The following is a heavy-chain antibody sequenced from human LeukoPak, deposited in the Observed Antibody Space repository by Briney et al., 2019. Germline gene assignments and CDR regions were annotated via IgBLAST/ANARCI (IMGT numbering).Heavy chain of an antibody. J-gene: IGHJ6*02. Sequence: PGGSLRLSCAASGFTFSSYAMSWVRQAPGKGLEWVSAISGSGGSTYYADSVKGRFTISRDNSKNTLYLQMNSLRAEDTAVYYCAKYRTPVVPAFSGMDVWGQGTTVTVSS. CDR3: AKYRTPVVPAFSGMDV. CDR2: ISGSGGST. V-gene: IGHV3-23*01. D-gene: IGHD2-2*01. CDR1: GFTFSSYA.